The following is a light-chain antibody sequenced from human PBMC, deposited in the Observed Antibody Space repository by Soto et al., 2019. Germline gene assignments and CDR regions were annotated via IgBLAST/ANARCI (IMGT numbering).Light chain of an antibody. Sequence: NLFTQSPGPPSFFPGGKATPSCRARPSVSSSYLAWYQQKPGQAPRLLIYGASSRATGIPDRFSGSGSGTDFTLTISRLEPEDFAVYYCQQYGSSPQITFGQGTRLEIK. V-gene: IGKV3-20*01. J-gene: IGKJ5*01. CDR1: PSVSSSY. CDR3: QQYGSSPQIT. CDR2: GAS.